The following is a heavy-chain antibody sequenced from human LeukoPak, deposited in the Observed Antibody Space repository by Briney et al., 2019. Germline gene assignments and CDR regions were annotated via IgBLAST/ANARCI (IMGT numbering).Heavy chain of an antibody. J-gene: IGHJ4*02. CDR2: IIGGGGST. CDR3: AKAQGYSSGNYFDY. V-gene: IGHV3-23*01. Sequence: GGSLRLSCAASGFPFSSHGMSWVRQAPGKGLEWVSGIIGGGGSTYYADSVKGRFAISGDNSRNTLYLQMNSLRAEDTAVYYCAKAQGYSSGNYFDYWGQGTLVTVSS. D-gene: IGHD6-19*01. CDR1: GFPFSSHG.